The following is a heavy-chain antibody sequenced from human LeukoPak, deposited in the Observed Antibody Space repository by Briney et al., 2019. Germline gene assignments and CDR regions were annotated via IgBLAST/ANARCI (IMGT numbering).Heavy chain of an antibody. CDR2: INHSGRT. CDR3: ASLTGTTDYYYYYMDV. V-gene: IGHV4-34*01. CDR1: GGSFSGYY. D-gene: IGHD1-20*01. Sequence: PSETLSLTCAVYGGSFSGYYWSWIRQPPGKGLEWIGEINHSGRTNYNPSLKSRVTISVDTSKNQFSLKLTSVTAADTAVYYCASLTGTTDYYYYYMDVWGKGTTVTVSS. J-gene: IGHJ6*03.